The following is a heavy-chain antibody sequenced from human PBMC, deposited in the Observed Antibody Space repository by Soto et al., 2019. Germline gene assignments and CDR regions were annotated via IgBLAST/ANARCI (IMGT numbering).Heavy chain of an antibody. V-gene: IGHV3-11*05. J-gene: IGHJ4*02. CDR3: ARDSTGWRAVYDY. Sequence: GGSLRLSCAVSGFTFSDYYMSWIRQVPGKGLEWVSYISSSGSYTNYADSLKGRFTISRDNAKNSLYLQINSLRAEDTAIYYCARDSTGWRAVYDYWGQGTLVTVSS. D-gene: IGHD6-19*01. CDR1: GFTFSDYY. CDR2: ISSSGSYT.